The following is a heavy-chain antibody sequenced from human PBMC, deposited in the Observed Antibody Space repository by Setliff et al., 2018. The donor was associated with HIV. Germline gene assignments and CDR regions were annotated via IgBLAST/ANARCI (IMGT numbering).Heavy chain of an antibody. V-gene: IGHV1-18*01. J-gene: IGHJ5*01. D-gene: IGHD5-18*01. Sequence: ASVKVSCKASGYTLTSYGISWVRQAPGQGLEWMGWISAYNGNTNYAQKLQGRVTMTTDTSTSTAYMELRSLRSDDTAVYYCARGTWMQARWWFDSWGQGTLVTVSS. CDR1: GYTLTSYG. CDR2: ISAYNGNT. CDR3: ARGTWMQARWWFDS.